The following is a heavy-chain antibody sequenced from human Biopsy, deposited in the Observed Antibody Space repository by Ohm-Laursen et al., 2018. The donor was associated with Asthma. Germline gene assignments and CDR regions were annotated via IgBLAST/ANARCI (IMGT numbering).Heavy chain of an antibody. CDR1: SGSGGYMRSGNYY. CDR2: IYYSGTT. V-gene: IGHV4-39*01. D-gene: IGHD6-13*01. Sequence: TLSLTCSLSSGSGGYMRSGNYYWGWIRQPPGKGLEWIGSIYYSGTTYYNPSLESRVTVSADTSKIQFSLKLTFVTAADTAVYYCVRGSSSWHHGPFHYYYGLDVWGQGTTATVSS. CDR3: VRGSSSWHHGPFHYYYGLDV. J-gene: IGHJ6*02.